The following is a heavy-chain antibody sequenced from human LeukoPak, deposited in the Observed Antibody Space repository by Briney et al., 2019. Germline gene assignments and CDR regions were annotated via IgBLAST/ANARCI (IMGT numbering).Heavy chain of an antibody. CDR1: GFTFSSYE. CDR2: IYPGDSDT. D-gene: IGHD2-2*01. Sequence: PGGSLRLSCAASGFTFSSYEMNWVRQAPGEGLEWMGIIYPGDSDTRYSPSFQGQVTMSADKSINTAYLQWSSLKASDTAMYYCARRQGCSSTSCPPDYWGQGTLVTVSS. CDR3: ARRQGCSSTSCPPDY. V-gene: IGHV5-51*01. J-gene: IGHJ4*02.